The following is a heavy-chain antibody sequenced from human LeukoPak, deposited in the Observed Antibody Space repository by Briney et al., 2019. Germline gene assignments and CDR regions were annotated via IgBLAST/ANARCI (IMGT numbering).Heavy chain of an antibody. J-gene: IGHJ4*02. CDR2: INHSGST. D-gene: IGHD2-2*01. Sequence: SETLSLTCAVYGGSFSGYYWSWIRQPPGKGLEWIGEINHSGSTNYNPSLKSRVTISVDTSKNQFSLKLSSVTAADTAVYYCARYLGYCSSTSRYSFDYWGQGTLVTVSS. V-gene: IGHV4-34*01. CDR1: GGSFSGYY. CDR3: ARYLGYCSSTSRYSFDY.